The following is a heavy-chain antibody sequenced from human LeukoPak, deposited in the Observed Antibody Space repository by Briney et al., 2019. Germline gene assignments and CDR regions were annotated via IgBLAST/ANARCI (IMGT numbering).Heavy chain of an antibody. CDR1: GFTFSKAW. Sequence: GGSLRLSCAASGFTFSKAWMSWVRQAPGKGLEWVGRIKSQTDGGTTDYAAPVKGRFSISRDDSKSTLYLQMNSLKTEDTAVYYCTTVYPGLWGQGTLVTVSS. V-gene: IGHV3-15*01. CDR2: IKSQTDGGTT. D-gene: IGHD2/OR15-2a*01. J-gene: IGHJ4*02. CDR3: TTVYPGL.